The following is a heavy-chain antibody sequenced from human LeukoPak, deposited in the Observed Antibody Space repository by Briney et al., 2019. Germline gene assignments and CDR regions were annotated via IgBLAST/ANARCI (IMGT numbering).Heavy chain of an antibody. J-gene: IGHJ1*01. D-gene: IGHD2-15*01. Sequence: PGGSLRLSCAASGFTFSIYGISWVRQAPGKGLEWVSSISSSSSYIYYADSVKGRFTISRDNAKNSLYLQMNSLRAEDTAVYYCAKRGYCSGGSCYHQRYFQHWGQGTLVTVSS. CDR3: AKRGYCSGGSCYHQRYFQH. V-gene: IGHV3-21*01. CDR2: ISSSSSYI. CDR1: GFTFSIYG.